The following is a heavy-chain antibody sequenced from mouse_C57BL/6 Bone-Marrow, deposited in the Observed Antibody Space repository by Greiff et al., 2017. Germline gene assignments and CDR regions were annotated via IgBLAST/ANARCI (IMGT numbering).Heavy chain of an antibody. V-gene: IGHV3-5*01. J-gene: IGHJ4*01. CDR1: GISITTGNYR. CDR2: IYYSGTI. D-gene: IGHD2-12*01. CDR3: EGEYGNSHGYAMDY. Sequence: EVQLQESGPGLVKPSQTVFITCTVTGISITTGNYRWIWIRQFPGNKLEWLGYIYYSGTITYNPSLTSRTTTARDTPNNQFFLAMNPLAAEATAPDYFEGEYGNSHGYAMDYWGQGTSVTVSS.